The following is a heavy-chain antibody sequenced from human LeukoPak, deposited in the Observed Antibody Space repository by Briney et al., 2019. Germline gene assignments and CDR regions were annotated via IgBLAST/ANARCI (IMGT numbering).Heavy chain of an antibody. CDR2: ISYDGSNK. Sequence: GGSLRLSCAASGFTFSSYAMHWVRQAPGKGLEWVAVISYDGSNKYYADSVKGRFTISRDNPKNMVFLQMGSLRGEDTAVYYCARCYYDGSGFYYYFDYWGQGTLVTVSS. CDR3: ARCYYDGSGFYYYFDY. CDR1: GFTFSSYA. J-gene: IGHJ4*02. D-gene: IGHD3-22*01. V-gene: IGHV3-30*14.